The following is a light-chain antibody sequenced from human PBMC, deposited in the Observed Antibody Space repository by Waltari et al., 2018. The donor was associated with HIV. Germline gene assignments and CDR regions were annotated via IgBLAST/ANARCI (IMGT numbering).Light chain of an antibody. CDR3: QQYGSSPAT. J-gene: IGKJ5*01. CDR1: PSVSSSY. Sequence: EIVLTQSPGTLSLSPGERATLSCRASPSVSSSYLAWYQQKPGQAPRPLIYGASSRATGIPDRFSGSGSGTDFTLTISRLEPEDFAVYYCQQYGSSPATFGQGTRLEIK. V-gene: IGKV3-20*01. CDR2: GAS.